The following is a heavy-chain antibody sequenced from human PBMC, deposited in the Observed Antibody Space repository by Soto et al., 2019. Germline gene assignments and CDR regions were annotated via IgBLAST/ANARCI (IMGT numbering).Heavy chain of an antibody. D-gene: IGHD3-16*01. CDR3: AREPASPQYYDYIWGRHKMDY. CDR2: IYYSGST. V-gene: IGHV4-31*03. CDR1: GGSISSGGYY. J-gene: IGHJ4*02. Sequence: SETLSLTCTVSGGSISSGGYYWSWIRQHPGKGLEWIGYIYYSGSTYYNPSLKSRVTISVDTSKNQFSLKLSSVTAADTAVYYCAREPASPQYYDYIWGRHKMDYWGQGTLVTVSS.